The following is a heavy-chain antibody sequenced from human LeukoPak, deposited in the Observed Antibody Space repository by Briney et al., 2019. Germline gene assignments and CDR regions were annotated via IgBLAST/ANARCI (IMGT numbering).Heavy chain of an antibody. CDR2: IYHSGST. D-gene: IGHD4-17*01. J-gene: IGHJ4*02. CDR1: GGSISSGGYY. CDR3: ARYTVTTYYFDY. V-gene: IGHV4-30-2*01. Sequence: SETLSLTCTVSGGSISSGGYYWSWIRQPPGEGLEWIGYIYHSGSTYHNPSLKSRVTISVDRSKNQFSLKLSSVTAADTAVYYCARYTVTTYYFDYWGQGTLVTVSS.